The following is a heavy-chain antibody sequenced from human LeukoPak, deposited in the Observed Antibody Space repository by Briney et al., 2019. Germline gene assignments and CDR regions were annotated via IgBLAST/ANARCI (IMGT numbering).Heavy chain of an antibody. D-gene: IGHD3-10*01. CDR3: ARGPYYYGSGSYYLGIGY. V-gene: IGHV4-4*07. J-gene: IGHJ4*02. CDR1: GGSISSYY. Sequence: PSETLSLTCTVSGGSISSYYWSWIRQPAGKGLEWIGRIYTSGSTNYNPSLKSRITMSVDTSKNQFSLKLSSVTAADTAVYYCARGPYYYGSGSYYLGIGYWGQGTLVTVSS. CDR2: IYTSGST.